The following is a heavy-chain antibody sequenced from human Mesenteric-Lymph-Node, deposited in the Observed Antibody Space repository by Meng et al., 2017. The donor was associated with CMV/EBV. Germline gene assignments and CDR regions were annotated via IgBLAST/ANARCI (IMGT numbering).Heavy chain of an antibody. J-gene: IGHJ3*02. CDR1: GGSISSSSYY. D-gene: IGHD6-13*01. Sequence: SETLSLTCTVSGGSISSSSYYWGWIRQPPGKGLEWIGSIYYSGSTYYNPSLKSRVSVSVDTSKNQLSLKVASVTAADTAVYYCARVLPAAAGDAFDMWGQGTMVTVSS. CDR3: ARVLPAAAGDAFDM. CDR2: IYYSGST. V-gene: IGHV4-39*07.